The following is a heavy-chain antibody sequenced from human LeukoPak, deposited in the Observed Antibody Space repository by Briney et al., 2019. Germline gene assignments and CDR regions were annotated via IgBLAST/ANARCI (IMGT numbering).Heavy chain of an antibody. V-gene: IGHV4-39*07. CDR3: ARAVYSSSWYESGEDYYYMDV. CDR2: IYYSGST. J-gene: IGHJ6*03. D-gene: IGHD6-13*01. Sequence: PSETLSLTCTVSGGSISSSSYYWGWIRQPPGKGLEWIGSIYYSGSTYYNPSLKSRVTISVDTSKNQFSLKLSSVTAADTAVYYCARAVYSSSWYESGEDYYYMDVWGKGTTVTVSS. CDR1: GGSISSSSYY.